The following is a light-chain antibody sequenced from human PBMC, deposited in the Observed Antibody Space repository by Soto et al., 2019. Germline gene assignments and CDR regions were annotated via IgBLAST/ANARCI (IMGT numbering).Light chain of an antibody. V-gene: IGKV1-9*01. J-gene: IGKJ3*01. Sequence: IQLNHSLAFLSSTEGDRVTITCRASQGVHIHLAWYQQKPGEAPKLLIDSASTLQSGVPSRFSGSGSGTEFTLTISSLQPEDFATYYCQQLNIYPLPFGPRTKVDIK. CDR3: QQLNIYPLP. CDR2: SAS. CDR1: QGVHIH.